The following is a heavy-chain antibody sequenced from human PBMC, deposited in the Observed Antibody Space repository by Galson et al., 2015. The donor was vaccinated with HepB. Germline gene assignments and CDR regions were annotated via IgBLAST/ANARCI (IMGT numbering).Heavy chain of an antibody. CDR1: GYTFTSYG. D-gene: IGHD6-19*01. J-gene: IGHJ4*02. CDR2: ISAYNGNT. Sequence: SVKVSCKASGYTFTSYGISWVRQAPGQGLEWMGWISAYNGNTKYAQKFRGRVTMTTETSTSTAYMELRSLRYDDTAVYYCARDFRGSGLVREGFDYWGQGTLVTVSS. CDR3: ARDFRGSGLVREGFDY. V-gene: IGHV1-18*01.